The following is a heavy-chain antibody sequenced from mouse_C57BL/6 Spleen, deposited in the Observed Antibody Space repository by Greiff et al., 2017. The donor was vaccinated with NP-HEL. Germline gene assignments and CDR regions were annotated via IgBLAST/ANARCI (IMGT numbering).Heavy chain of an antibody. V-gene: IGHV1-61*01. CDR1: GYTFTSYW. D-gene: IGHD3-2*02. CDR3: AIHPRQLRGDAMDD. Sequence: VQLQQPGAELVRPGSSVKLSCKASGYTFTSYWMDWVKQRPGQGLEWIGNIYPSDSETHYNQKFKDKATLTVDKSSSTAYMQLSSLTSEDSAVYYGAIHPRQLRGDAMDDWGQGTSVTVSS. J-gene: IGHJ4*01. CDR2: IYPSDSET.